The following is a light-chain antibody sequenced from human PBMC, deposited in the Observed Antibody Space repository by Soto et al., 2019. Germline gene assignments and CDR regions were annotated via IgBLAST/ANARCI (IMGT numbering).Light chain of an antibody. J-gene: IGKJ3*01. CDR2: AAS. Sequence: DIQMTQSPSSLSASVGDRVTNTCRASQSISSYLNWYQQKPGKAPKLLIYAASSLQSGVPSRFSGSGSGTDFTLTISSLQPEDFATYYCQQSYSTLLTFGPGNKVDIQ. CDR1: QSISSY. V-gene: IGKV1-39*01. CDR3: QQSYSTLLT.